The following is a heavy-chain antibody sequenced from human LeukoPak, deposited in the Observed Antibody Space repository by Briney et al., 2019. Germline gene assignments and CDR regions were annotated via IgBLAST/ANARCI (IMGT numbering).Heavy chain of an antibody. V-gene: IGHV3-48*03. Sequence: PGGSLRLSCAASGFTFSIYEMNWVRQAPGKGLEWVSYISHSGTSIYYADSVKGRFTISRDNAKNSVYLQMNCLRAEDTAVYYCARQDVTTVTIGDYWSQGTLVTVSS. CDR1: GFTFSIYE. D-gene: IGHD4-17*01. J-gene: IGHJ4*02. CDR2: ISHSGTSI. CDR3: ARQDVTTVTIGDY.